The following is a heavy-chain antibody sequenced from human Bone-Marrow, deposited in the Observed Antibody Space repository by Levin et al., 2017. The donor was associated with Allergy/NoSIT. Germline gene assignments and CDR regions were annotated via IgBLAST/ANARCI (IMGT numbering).Heavy chain of an antibody. D-gene: IGHD5-18*01. J-gene: IGHJ4*02. CDR2: IYYSGST. V-gene: IGHV4-39*07. CDR1: GGSISSSSYY. Sequence: SETLSLTCTVSGGSISSSSYYWGWIRQPPGKGLEWIGSIYYSGSTYYNPSLKSRVTISVDTSKNQFSLKLSSVTAADTAVYYCARDPSRGYSYGYYVYYFDYWGQGTLVTVSS. CDR3: ARDPSRGYSYGYYVYYFDY.